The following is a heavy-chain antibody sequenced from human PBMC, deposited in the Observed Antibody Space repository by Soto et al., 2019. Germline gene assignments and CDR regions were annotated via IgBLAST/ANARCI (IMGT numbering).Heavy chain of an antibody. CDR2: ISGSGGST. CDR3: AKGVLSYYDSSGYTDY. J-gene: IGHJ4*02. V-gene: IGHV3-23*01. CDR1: GFTFSSYA. D-gene: IGHD3-22*01. Sequence: GGSLRLSCAASGFTFSSYAMSWVRQAPGRGLEWVSAISGSGGSTYYADSVKGRFTISRDNSKNTLYLQMNSLRAEDTAVYYCAKGVLSYYDSSGYTDYWGQGTLVTVSS.